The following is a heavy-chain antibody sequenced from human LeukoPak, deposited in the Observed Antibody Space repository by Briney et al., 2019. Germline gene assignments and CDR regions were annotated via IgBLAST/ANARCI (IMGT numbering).Heavy chain of an antibody. CDR1: GGSFSGYY. V-gene: IGHV4-34*01. D-gene: IGHD5-24*01. Sequence: SQTLSLTCAVYGGSFSGYYWGWIRQPPGKGLEWLGEINHSGSTNYNPSLKSRVTISVDTSKNQFSLKLSSVTAADTAVYYCARGRGRWLQLTRYFDYWGQGTLVTVSP. CDR2: INHSGST. J-gene: IGHJ4*02. CDR3: ARGRGRWLQLTRYFDY.